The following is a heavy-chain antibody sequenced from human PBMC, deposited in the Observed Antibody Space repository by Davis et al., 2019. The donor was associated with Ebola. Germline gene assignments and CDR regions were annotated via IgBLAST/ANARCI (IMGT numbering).Heavy chain of an antibody. CDR2: IYPGDSDT. D-gene: IGHD6-19*01. CDR3: ARSGPGGAGNKRKFDP. Sequence: GESLKISCKGSGYSFTSYWIGWVRQMPGKGLEWMGIIYPGDSDTRYSPSFQGQVTISADKSISTAYLQWSSLKASDTAMYYCARSGPGGAGNKRKFDPWGQGTLVTVSS. J-gene: IGHJ5*02. CDR1: GYSFTSYW. V-gene: IGHV5-51*01.